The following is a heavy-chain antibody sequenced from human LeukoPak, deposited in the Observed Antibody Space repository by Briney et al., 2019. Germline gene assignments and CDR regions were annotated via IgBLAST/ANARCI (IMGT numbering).Heavy chain of an antibody. D-gene: IGHD2-21*02. CDR3: ARAVTVVTRGGLVFDY. J-gene: IGHJ4*02. CDR1: GFTFSSYS. CDR2: ISSSSNTI. V-gene: IGHV3-48*02. Sequence: GGSLRLSCAASGFTFSSYSMNWVRQARENGLEWVSYISSSSNTIYYADSVKGRFTISRDNAKNSLFLQMNSLRDEDTSVYYCARAVTVVTRGGLVFDYWGQGTLVTVSS.